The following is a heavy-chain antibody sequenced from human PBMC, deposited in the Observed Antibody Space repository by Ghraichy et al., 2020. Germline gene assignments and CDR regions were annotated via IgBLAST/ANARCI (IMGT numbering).Heavy chain of an antibody. CDR3: TIRGRTEPDY. Sequence: GGSLRLSCAASGFTFSGSAMHWVRQASGKGLEWVGRIRSKANSYATAYAASVKGRFTISRDDSKNTAYLQMNSLKTEDTAVYYSTIRGRTEPDYWGQGTLVTVSS. D-gene: IGHD1-14*01. V-gene: IGHV3-73*01. CDR1: GFTFSGSA. CDR2: IRSKANSYAT. J-gene: IGHJ4*02.